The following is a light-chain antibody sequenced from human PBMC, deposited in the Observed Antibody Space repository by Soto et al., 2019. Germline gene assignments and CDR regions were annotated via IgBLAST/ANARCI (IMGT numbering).Light chain of an antibody. V-gene: IGKV1-9*01. CDR1: QGISSH. CDR2: AAS. Sequence: DILMTQSPSSLSAFLGDRVTITCRASQGISSHLAWYQQKPGKAPKLLIYAASTLQTGVPSRFSGGGSGTDFTLTLSSLQPEDFATYYCQQVNSFPSTFGQGTRLDIK. CDR3: QQVNSFPST. J-gene: IGKJ5*01.